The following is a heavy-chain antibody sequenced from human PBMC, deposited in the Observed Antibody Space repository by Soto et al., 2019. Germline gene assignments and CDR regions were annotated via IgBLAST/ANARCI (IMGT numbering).Heavy chain of an antibody. CDR3: ARDKITGLFDY. CDR1: GYSISSSNW. Sequence: SETLSLTCAVSGYSISSSNWWGWIRQPPGKGLEWIGYIYYSGTTYYNPSLKSRVTMSVDTSRNQFSLKLTSVTAADTAVYYCARDKITGLFDYWGQGTLVTVSS. V-gene: IGHV4-28*03. CDR2: IYYSGTT. J-gene: IGHJ4*02. D-gene: IGHD2-8*02.